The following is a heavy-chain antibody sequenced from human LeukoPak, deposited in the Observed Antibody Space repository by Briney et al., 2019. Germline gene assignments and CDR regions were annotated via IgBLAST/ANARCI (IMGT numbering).Heavy chain of an antibody. CDR1: GFTFSSYA. Sequence: GGSLRLSCAASGFTFSSYAMHWVRQAPGKGLEWVAVISYDGSNKYYADSVKGRFTISRDNSKNTLYLQMNSLRADDTAIYYCAKDFYHGSGSLDYWGQGTLVTVSS. J-gene: IGHJ4*02. V-gene: IGHV3-30-3*01. CDR2: ISYDGSNK. CDR3: AKDFYHGSGSLDY. D-gene: IGHD3-10*01.